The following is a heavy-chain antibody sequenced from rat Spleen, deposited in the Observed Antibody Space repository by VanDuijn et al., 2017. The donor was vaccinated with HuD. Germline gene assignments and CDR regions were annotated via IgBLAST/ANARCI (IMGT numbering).Heavy chain of an antibody. CDR2: ISYDGRSI. CDR1: GFTLNDYW. CDR3: SRGGATRFYY. V-gene: IGHV5-29*01. Sequence: EVQLVESGGGLVQPGRSLKLSCVASGFTLNDYWMTWVRQAPTKGLEWVAIISYDGRSIYYRDSVKGRFTVSRDNEQNTLYLQMNSLRSEDTATYYCSRGGATRFYYWGQGVLVTVSS. J-gene: IGHJ2*01. D-gene: IGHD1-11*01.